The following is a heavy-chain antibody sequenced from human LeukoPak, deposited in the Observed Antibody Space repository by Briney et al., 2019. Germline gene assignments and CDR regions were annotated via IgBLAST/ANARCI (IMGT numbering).Heavy chain of an antibody. CDR1: GGSISSYY. Sequence: SETLSLTCTVSGGSISSYYWSWIRQPPGKGLESIGYIYYSGTTNYNPSLKSRVTISVDTSKNQFSLMLSSVPAADTAVYYCARHVGMITFGGVINWFDPWGQGTLVTVSS. V-gene: IGHV4-59*08. CDR2: IYYSGTT. J-gene: IGHJ5*02. CDR3: ARHVGMITFGGVINWFDP. D-gene: IGHD3-16*01.